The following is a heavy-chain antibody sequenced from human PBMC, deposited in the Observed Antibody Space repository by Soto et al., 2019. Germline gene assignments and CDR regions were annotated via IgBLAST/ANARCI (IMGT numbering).Heavy chain of an antibody. Sequence: GGSLRLSCAASGFTFSGYAMSWVRQAPGKGLEWVSALSAGGTSAYYTVSVEGRFTISRDNSKNILYLQMNSLRADDTAVYYCARGTYGDYDFWGQGTLVTVSS. CDR2: LSAGGTSA. CDR3: ARGTYGDYDF. D-gene: IGHD4-17*01. CDR1: GFTFSGYA. V-gene: IGHV3-23*01. J-gene: IGHJ4*02.